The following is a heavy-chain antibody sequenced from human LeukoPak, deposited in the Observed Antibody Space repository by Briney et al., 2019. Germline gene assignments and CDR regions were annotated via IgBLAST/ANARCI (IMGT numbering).Heavy chain of an antibody. J-gene: IGHJ4*02. V-gene: IGHV4-59*01. CDR2: IYYSGST. CDR3: GGGVRGWLYSFDY. Sequence: PSETLSLTCTVSGGSISSYYWSWIRQPPGKGLEWIGYIYYSGSTNYNPSLKSRVTISVDTSKSQFSLKLSSVTAADSAVYYCGGGVRGWLYSFDYWGQGTLVTVSS. CDR1: GGSISSYY. D-gene: IGHD3-22*01.